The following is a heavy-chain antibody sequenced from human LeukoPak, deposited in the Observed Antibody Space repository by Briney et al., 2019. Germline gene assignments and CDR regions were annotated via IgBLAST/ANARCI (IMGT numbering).Heavy chain of an antibody. V-gene: IGHV1-46*01. CDR2: INPSGGST. CDR3: ARGWTTVNLDFDS. Sequence: ASVKVSCKASGYTFTNYYIHWVRQAPGQGLEWMGIINPSGGSTTYAQKFQGRVTMTRDASTSTVYMELSSLRSEDTALYYCARGWTTVNLDFDSWGQGTLVTVSS. J-gene: IGHJ4*02. CDR1: GYTFTNYY. D-gene: IGHD4-4*01.